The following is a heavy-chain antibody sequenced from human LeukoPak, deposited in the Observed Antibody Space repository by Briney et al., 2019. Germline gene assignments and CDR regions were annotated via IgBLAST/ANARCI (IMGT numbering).Heavy chain of an antibody. CDR2: ISSSSSYI. J-gene: IGHJ4*02. D-gene: IGHD1-1*01. Sequence: GGSLRLSCAASGFTFSIYSMNWVRPAPGKGREWVSSISSSSSYIYYTDSVKGRFTIPRDNAKNSLSLQMNSLRAEDTAVYYCARDLRNWDGGAYFDYWGQGTLVTVSS. CDR1: GFTFSIYS. CDR3: ARDLRNWDGGAYFDY. V-gene: IGHV3-21*01.